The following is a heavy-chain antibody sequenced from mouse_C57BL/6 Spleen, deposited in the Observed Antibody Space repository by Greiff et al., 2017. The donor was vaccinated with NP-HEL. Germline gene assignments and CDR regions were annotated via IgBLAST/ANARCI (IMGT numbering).Heavy chain of an antibody. V-gene: IGHV3-5*01. Sequence: EVQGVESGPGLVKPSQTVFLTCTVTGISITTGNYRWSWIRQFPGNNLEWIGYIYYSGTITYNPSLTSRTTITRDTPKNQFFLEMNSLTAEDTATYYCARYGSSYGYFDVWGTGTTVTVSS. J-gene: IGHJ1*03. D-gene: IGHD1-1*01. CDR2: IYYSGTI. CDR3: ARYGSSYGYFDV. CDR1: GISITTGNYR.